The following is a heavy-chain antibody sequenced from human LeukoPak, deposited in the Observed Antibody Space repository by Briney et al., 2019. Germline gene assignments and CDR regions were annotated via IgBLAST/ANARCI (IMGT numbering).Heavy chain of an antibody. D-gene: IGHD3-22*01. Sequence: GGSLRLSCAASGNYWMHWVRQAPGKGLVWVSHINSDGSWTSYADSVKGRFTISKDNAKNTVYLQMNNLRAEDTAVYYCARDYYDSQFAFDYWGQGTLVTVSS. CDR3: ARDYYDSQFAFDY. V-gene: IGHV3-74*01. CDR2: INSDGSWT. CDR1: GNYW. J-gene: IGHJ4*02.